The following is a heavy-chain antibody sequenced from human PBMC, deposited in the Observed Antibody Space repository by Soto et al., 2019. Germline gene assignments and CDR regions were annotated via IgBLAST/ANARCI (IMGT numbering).Heavy chain of an antibody. Sequence: QVQLVQSGAEVKKPGSSVKVSCKASGGTVTTYAISWVRQAPGQGLEWMGGISPMFSRPKYAQKFQGRVTIPAAESTSTAYMELTSLTSDDTAVSYCARDEAGYSYGAYYYYDMAVWGQGTTVTVSS. CDR3: ARDEAGYSYGAYYYYDMAV. CDR1: GGTVTTYA. J-gene: IGHJ6*02. CDR2: ISPMFSRP. V-gene: IGHV1-69*01. D-gene: IGHD5-18*01.